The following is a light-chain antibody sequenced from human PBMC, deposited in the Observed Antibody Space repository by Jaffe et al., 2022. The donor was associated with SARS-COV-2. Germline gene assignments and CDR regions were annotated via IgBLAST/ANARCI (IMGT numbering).Light chain of an antibody. Sequence: EIVLTQSPGTLSLSPGERATLSCRASQTISSNFLAWYQQKPGQAPRLLIYGASSRATGTPDRFSGSGSGTDFTLTISRLEPEDFAVYYCQQYGTSRHFGQGTKVEIK. J-gene: IGKJ1*01. V-gene: IGKV3-20*01. CDR3: QQYGTSRH. CDR1: QTISSNF. CDR2: GAS.